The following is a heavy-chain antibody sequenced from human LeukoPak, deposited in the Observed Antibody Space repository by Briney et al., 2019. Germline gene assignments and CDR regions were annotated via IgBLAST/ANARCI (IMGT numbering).Heavy chain of an antibody. CDR3: ARGGYCTNGVCYTIAAARRYYFDY. Sequence: PSETLSLTCAVYGGSFSGYYWSWIRQPPGKGLEWIGEINHSGSTNYNPSLKSRVTISVDTSKNQFSLKLSSVTAADTAVCYCARGGYCTNGVCYTIAAARRYYFDYWGQGTLVTVSS. D-gene: IGHD2-8*01. CDR2: INHSGST. V-gene: IGHV4-34*01. CDR1: GGSFSGYY. J-gene: IGHJ4*02.